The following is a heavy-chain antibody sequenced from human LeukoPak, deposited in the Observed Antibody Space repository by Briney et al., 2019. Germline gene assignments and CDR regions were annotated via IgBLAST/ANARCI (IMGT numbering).Heavy chain of an antibody. V-gene: IGHV3-23*01. J-gene: IGHJ4*02. Sequence: GGPLRLSCAASGFTFSTFAMIWVRQPPGKGLEWVSSIFPSGGEIHYADSVRGRFTISRDNSKSTLSLQMNSLRAEDTAIYYCATYRQVLLPFESWGQRTLVTVSS. CDR1: GFTFSTFA. CDR2: IFPSGGEI. CDR3: ATYRQVLLPFES. D-gene: IGHD2-8*02.